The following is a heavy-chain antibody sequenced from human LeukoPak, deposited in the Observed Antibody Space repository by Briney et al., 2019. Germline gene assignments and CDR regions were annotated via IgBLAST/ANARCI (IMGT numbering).Heavy chain of an antibody. CDR3: ATTPGDLYCSSTSCYLDP. Sequence: GASVKVSCKVSGYTLTELSMHWVRQAPGKGLEWMGGFDPEDGETIYAQKFQGRVTMTEDTSTDTAYMELSSLRSEDTAVYYCATTPGDLYCSSTSCYLDPWGQGTLVTVSS. CDR1: GYTLTELS. D-gene: IGHD2-2*01. J-gene: IGHJ5*02. CDR2: FDPEDGET. V-gene: IGHV1-24*01.